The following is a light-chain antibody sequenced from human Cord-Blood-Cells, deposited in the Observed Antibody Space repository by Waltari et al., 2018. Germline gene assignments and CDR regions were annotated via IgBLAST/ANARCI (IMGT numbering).Light chain of an antibody. CDR2: DVS. V-gene: IGLV2-14*01. Sequence: QSALTQPASVSGSPGQSLTISCTGTSSDGGGYNYVSWYQQHPGKAPKLMIYDVSNRPSGVSNRFSGSKSGNTASLTISGLQAEDEADYYCSSYTSSSVVFGGGTKLTVL. CDR3: SSYTSSSVV. J-gene: IGLJ2*01. CDR1: SSDGGGYNY.